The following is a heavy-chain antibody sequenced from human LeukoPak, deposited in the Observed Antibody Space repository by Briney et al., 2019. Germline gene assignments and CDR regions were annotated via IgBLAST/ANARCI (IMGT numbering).Heavy chain of an antibody. Sequence: PGGSLRLSCAASGFTFSSYEMNWVRQAPGKGLEWVSYISSSGSTIYYADSVKGRFTISRDNAKNSLYLQMNSLRAEDTAVYYCAREGGGYSYILDYWAREPWSPSPQ. J-gene: IGHJ4*02. CDR2: ISSSGSTI. D-gene: IGHD5-18*01. V-gene: IGHV3-48*03. CDR3: AREGGGYSYILDY. CDR1: GFTFSSYE.